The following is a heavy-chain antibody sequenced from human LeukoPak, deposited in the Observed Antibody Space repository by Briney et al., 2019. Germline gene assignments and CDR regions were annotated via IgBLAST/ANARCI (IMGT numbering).Heavy chain of an antibody. CDR1: GYTFTSYG. CDR3: ARGIFGVVTVKDVDY. CDR2: ISPYNGNT. V-gene: IGHV1-18*01. J-gene: IGHJ4*02. D-gene: IGHD3-3*01. Sequence: ASVKVSCKASGYTFTSYGISWVRQAPGQGLEWMGWISPYNGNTNYAQKLQGRVTMTTDTSTSTAYMELRSLRSDDTAVYYGARGIFGVVTVKDVDYWGQGTLVTVSS.